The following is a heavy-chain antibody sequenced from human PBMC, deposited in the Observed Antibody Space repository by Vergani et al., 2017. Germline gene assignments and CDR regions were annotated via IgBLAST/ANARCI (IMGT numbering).Heavy chain of an antibody. CDR1: FDSIRNLY. Sequence: QVQLQESGPGLVKSSETLSLTCSVSFDSIRNLYCNWIRQPPGKGLEWIGSIHYSENTNYNPSLMTGVTISVDTSKNQFSLTLTSVTAADTAVYYCASDTHSGQRADRWGQGILVTVTS. D-gene: IGHD6-19*01. CDR2: IHYSENT. V-gene: IGHV4-59*11. CDR3: ASDTHSGQRADR. J-gene: IGHJ5*02.